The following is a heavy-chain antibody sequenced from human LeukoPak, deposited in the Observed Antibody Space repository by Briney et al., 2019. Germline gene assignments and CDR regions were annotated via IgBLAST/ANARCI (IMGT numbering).Heavy chain of an antibody. CDR2: ISDDGRIK. CDR3: ATDLSGGWSLDY. D-gene: IGHD6-19*01. V-gene: IGHV3-30*03. CDR1: GFPFSSYG. Sequence: GRSLRLSCAVSGFPFSSYGMHWVRQAPGKGLEWVAFISDDGRIKYHAESVKGRFTISRDDSKNTLYLQVNNVRPEDTAVYYCATDLSGGWSLDYWGQGTLVTVSS. J-gene: IGHJ4*02.